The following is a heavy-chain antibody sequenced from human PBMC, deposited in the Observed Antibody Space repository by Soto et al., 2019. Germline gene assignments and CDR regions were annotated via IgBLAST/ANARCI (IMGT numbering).Heavy chain of an antibody. Sequence: WGSLRLSCAASGFTFSSYEMNWVRQAPGKGLEWVSYISSSGSTIYYADSVKGRFTISRDNAKNSLYLQMNSLRAEDTAVYYCARDHGYSSSWYGPPLYNWFDPWGQGTLVTVSS. CDR3: ARDHGYSSSWYGPPLYNWFDP. V-gene: IGHV3-48*03. J-gene: IGHJ5*02. CDR2: ISSSGSTI. D-gene: IGHD6-13*01. CDR1: GFTFSSYE.